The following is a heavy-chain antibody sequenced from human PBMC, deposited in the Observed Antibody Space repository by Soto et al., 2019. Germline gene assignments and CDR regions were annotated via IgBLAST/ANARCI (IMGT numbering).Heavy chain of an antibody. J-gene: IGHJ6*02. CDR2: IDSSTKYT. CDR3: ARECYYTMDG. CDR1: GFTFRDYY. V-gene: IGHV3-11*05. Sequence: QVQLVESGGGLVRPGGSLRLSCEASGFTFRDYYMTWFRQAPGKGLEWLSYIDSSTKYTNYADSVKGRFTISRDNAKNSLYPQRNSLRADDTAVYYGARECYYTMDGWGQGTMVTVAS.